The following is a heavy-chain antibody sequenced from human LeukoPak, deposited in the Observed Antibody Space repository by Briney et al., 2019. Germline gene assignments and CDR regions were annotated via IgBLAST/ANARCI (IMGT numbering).Heavy chain of an antibody. J-gene: IGHJ4*02. CDR1: GFTFSRYW. CDR3: ARGRPHGSDY. CDR2: ISSDGSST. Sequence: GGSLRLSCAASGFTFSRYWMSWVRQAPRKGLVWVSRISSDGSSTNYADSVKGRFTISRDNAKNTLYLQMNSLRVEDTAVYYCARGRPHGSDYWGQGTLVTVSS. D-gene: IGHD2-15*01. V-gene: IGHV3-74*01.